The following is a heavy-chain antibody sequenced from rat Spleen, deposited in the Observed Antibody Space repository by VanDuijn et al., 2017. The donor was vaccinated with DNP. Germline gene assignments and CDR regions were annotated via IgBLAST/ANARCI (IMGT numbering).Heavy chain of an antibody. CDR1: GFTFSDYY. CDR3: ARLLAGRSYYFDY. Sequence: EVQLVESGGGLVQPGRSLKLSCAPSGFTFSDYYMAWVRQAPTKGLELVAYISYDGVITYYGDSVKGRFTISRDNAKSTLYLQMNSLRSEDMATYYCARLLAGRSYYFDYWGQGVMVTVSS. V-gene: IGHV5-22*01. CDR2: ISYDGVIT. J-gene: IGHJ2*01. D-gene: IGHD2-7*01.